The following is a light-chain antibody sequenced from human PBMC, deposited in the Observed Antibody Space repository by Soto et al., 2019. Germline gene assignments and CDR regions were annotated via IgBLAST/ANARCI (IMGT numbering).Light chain of an antibody. J-gene: IGKJ3*01. CDR1: QTLLFSSNNKNY. CDR2: WAS. Sequence: DIVMTQSPDSLAVSLGERVTINCRSSQTLLFSSNNKNYFVWYQQKSGQPPKLLNYWASTRASGVPDRFSGGGSATNFTLTINSLQAEDVAIYSTKQHDTSPATFGPGTKVDL. CDR3: KQHDTSPAT. V-gene: IGKV4-1*01.